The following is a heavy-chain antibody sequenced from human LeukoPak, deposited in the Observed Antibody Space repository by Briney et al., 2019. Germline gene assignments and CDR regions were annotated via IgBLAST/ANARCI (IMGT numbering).Heavy chain of an antibody. CDR3: ALGGGAR. D-gene: IGHD3-16*01. V-gene: IGHV1-24*01. CDR1: GPSLSAIS. Sequence: ASVKVSCKVSGPSLSAISMHWVRQAPGKRLEWMGNFDPEDDEPFYAQKFQGRITMTEDTSTDTAYMELRSLRPEDTAVYYCALGGGARWGQGTLVIVSS. J-gene: IGHJ4*02. CDR2: FDPEDDEP.